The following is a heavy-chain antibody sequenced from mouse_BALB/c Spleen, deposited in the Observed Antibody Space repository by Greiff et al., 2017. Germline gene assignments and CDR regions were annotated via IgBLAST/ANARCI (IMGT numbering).Heavy chain of an antibody. D-gene: IGHD1-1*01. CDR2: ISYSGST. J-gene: IGHJ4*01. CDR3: ARRIYGSRGYAMDY. V-gene: IGHV3-2*02. CDR1: GYSITSDYA. Sequence: ESGPGLVKPSQSLSLTCTVTGYSITSDYAWNWIRQFPGNKLEWMGYISYSGSTSYNPSLKSRISITRDTSKNQFFLQLNSVTTEDTATYYCARRIYGSRGYAMDYWGQGTSVTVSS.